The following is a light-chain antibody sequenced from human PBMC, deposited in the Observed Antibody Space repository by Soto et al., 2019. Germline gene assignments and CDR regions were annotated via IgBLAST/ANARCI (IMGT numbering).Light chain of an antibody. CDR2: DDI. CDR1: SSNIGNNY. Sequence: QSLLTQPPSVSAAPGQKVTISCSGSSSNIGNNYVSWFQHLPGTAPKLLIFDDIKRPSGIPDRFSGSKSGTSATLGITGLQTGDEADYYCGAWDSSLSAVVFGGGTKLTVL. CDR3: GAWDSSLSAVV. V-gene: IGLV1-51*01. J-gene: IGLJ2*01.